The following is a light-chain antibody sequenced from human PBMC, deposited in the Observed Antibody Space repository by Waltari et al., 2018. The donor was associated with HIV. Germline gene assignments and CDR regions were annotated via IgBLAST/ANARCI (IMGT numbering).Light chain of an antibody. Sequence: QSALTQPASVSGSPGQSITISCTATSWDIGTYNYVSWYQQHPGKAPNLIIFDVNNRPSGISDRFSGSKSANMASLTISGLQAADEADYYCRSYSRTNTWVFGGGTRLTVL. CDR3: RSYSRTNTWV. V-gene: IGLV2-14*03. CDR1: SWDIGTYNY. CDR2: DVN. J-gene: IGLJ3*02.